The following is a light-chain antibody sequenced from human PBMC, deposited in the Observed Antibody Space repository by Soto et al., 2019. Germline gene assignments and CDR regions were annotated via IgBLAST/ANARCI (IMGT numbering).Light chain of an antibody. V-gene: IGLV3-1*01. Sequence: SYELTQPPSVSVSPGQTASITCSGDKLGNTYACWYQQKPGQSPVLVIYQDNKRPSGIPERFSGSNSGNTATLTISGAQAMDEADYYCQAWDSSAAHVVFGGGTKLTVL. CDR1: KLGNTY. J-gene: IGLJ2*01. CDR2: QDN. CDR3: QAWDSSAAHVV.